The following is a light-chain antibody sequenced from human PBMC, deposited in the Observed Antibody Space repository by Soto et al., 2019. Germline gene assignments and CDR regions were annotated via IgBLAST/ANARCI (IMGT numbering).Light chain of an antibody. CDR3: MQPLQSWT. J-gene: IGKJ1*01. V-gene: IGKV2-28*01. CDR1: QSLLYSNGYNY. Sequence: EIVMTQSPLSLPVTPGEPASISCRSSQSLLYSNGYNYLDWYLQKPGQSPQLLIYLGSNRASGVPDRFSGSGSGTDFTLEISRVEAEDVGVYYCMQPLQSWTFGQGTKVDIK. CDR2: LGS.